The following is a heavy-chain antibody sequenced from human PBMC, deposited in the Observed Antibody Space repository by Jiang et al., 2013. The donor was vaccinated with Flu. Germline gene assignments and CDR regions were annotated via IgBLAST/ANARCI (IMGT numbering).Heavy chain of an antibody. V-gene: IGHV4-31*03. Sequence: SGPGLVKPSQTLSLTCTVSGGPITSGGYHWSWIRQDPVKGLEWIGYISDSGDTRYHPSLKSRVVISRDTSKDHFSLRVNSVTAADTAIYYCARESIYDSIWGQGARVTVSS. CDR1: GGPITSGGYH. CDR3: ARESIYDSI. J-gene: IGHJ4*02. D-gene: IGHD3-16*01. CDR2: ISDSGDT.